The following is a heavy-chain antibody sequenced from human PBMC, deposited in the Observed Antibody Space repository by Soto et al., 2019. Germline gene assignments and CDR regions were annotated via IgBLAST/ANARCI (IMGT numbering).Heavy chain of an antibody. D-gene: IGHD3-16*01. J-gene: IGHJ6*02. CDR1: VYSYTSYM. Sequence: GQSLKISGKGCVYSYTSYMICSVRQKHGKGLEWMGIIYPGDSDTRYSPSFQGQVTISADKSISTAYLQWSSLKASDTAMYYCARRGRGIGGYYYGMDVWGQGTTVTVSS. CDR3: ARRGRGIGGYYYGMDV. V-gene: IGHV5-51*01. CDR2: IYPGDSDT.